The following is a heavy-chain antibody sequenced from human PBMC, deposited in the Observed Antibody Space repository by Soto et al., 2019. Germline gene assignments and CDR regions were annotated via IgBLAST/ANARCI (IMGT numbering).Heavy chain of an antibody. CDR1: GGTFSSYT. D-gene: IGHD4-17*01. V-gene: IGHV1-69*04. Sequence: ASVKVSCKASGGTFSSYTISWVRQAPGQGLEWMGRIIPILGIANYAQKFQGRVTITADKSTSTAYMELSSLRSEDTAVYYCARERESPHDYGDYYYYYYMDVWGKGTTVTVSS. CDR3: ARERESPHDYGDYYYYYYMDV. J-gene: IGHJ6*03. CDR2: IIPILGIA.